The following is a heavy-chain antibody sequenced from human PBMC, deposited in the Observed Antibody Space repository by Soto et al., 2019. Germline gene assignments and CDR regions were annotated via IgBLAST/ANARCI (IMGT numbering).Heavy chain of an antibody. CDR3: AGRTGHGGTAEWFDP. J-gene: IGHJ5*02. CDR1: GFSFSSYS. Sequence: GGTLSLSCAASGFSFSSYSMHWVRQAPGKGLEWMAVISHDGSNKYYADSVKGRFTSARENSQKTLYLQINSLRSEDTAVYYCAGRTGHGGTAEWFDPWGQGTLVTVSS. D-gene: IGHD1-26*01. V-gene: IGHV3-30-3*01. CDR2: ISHDGSNK.